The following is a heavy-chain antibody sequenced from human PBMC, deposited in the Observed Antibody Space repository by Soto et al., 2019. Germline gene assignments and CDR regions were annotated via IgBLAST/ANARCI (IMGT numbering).Heavy chain of an antibody. CDR2: IDPSDSYT. J-gene: IGHJ6*02. Sequence: EVQLVQSGAEVKKPGESLRISCKGSGYSFTSYWISWVRQMPGKGLEWMGRIDPSDSYTNYSPSFQGHVTISADKSISTAYLQWSSLKASDTAMYYCARPQVPKLAALRGYYYGMDVWGQGTTVTVSS. CDR1: GYSFTSYW. CDR3: ARPQVPKLAALRGYYYGMDV. D-gene: IGHD6-13*01. V-gene: IGHV5-10-1*03.